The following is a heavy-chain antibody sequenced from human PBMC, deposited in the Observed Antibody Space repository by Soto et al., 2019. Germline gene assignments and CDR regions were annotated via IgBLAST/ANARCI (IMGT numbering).Heavy chain of an antibody. CDR1: GFTFSSYA. D-gene: IGHD6-13*01. CDR2: ISGSGGTT. J-gene: IGHJ5*02. V-gene: IGHV3-23*01. CDR3: AKGHKAAAGNNWFDP. Sequence: GGSLRLSCAASGFTFSSYAMSWVRQAPGKGLEWVSSISGSGGTTYYADSVKGRFTISRDNSKNTLYLQMNSLRAEDTAVYYCAKGHKAAAGNNWFDPWGQGTLVTVSS.